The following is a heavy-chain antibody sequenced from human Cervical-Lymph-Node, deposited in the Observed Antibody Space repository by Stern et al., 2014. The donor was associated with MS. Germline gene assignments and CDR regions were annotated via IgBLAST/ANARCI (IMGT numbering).Heavy chain of an antibody. D-gene: IGHD6-13*01. CDR1: GGTFGNYA. CDR2: SIRNFGKA. CDR3: ARSGRAASVRWFDP. V-gene: IGHV1-69*01. Sequence: EQLVESGAEVKQPGSSVKVSCRASGGTFGNYAISWVRQAPGQGLQWMAGSIRNFGKAKYAQRFQGRVTISADESTSTVYMEMSNVRSEDTAVYYCARSGRAASVRWFDPWGQGTLLTVSS. J-gene: IGHJ5*02.